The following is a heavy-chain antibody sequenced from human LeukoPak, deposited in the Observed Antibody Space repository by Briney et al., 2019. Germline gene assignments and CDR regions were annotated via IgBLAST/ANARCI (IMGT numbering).Heavy chain of an antibody. Sequence: SETLSLTCTVSGDSMSDSYWSWIRQPAGKGLEWIGRIYASGSTNYNPSLKSRVTLSVDTSSNQFSLTLSSVAAADTAVYHCARDIRSHNGPGGYYYYYMDVWGKGTTVTVSS. CDR3: ARDIRSHNGPGGYYYYYMDV. D-gene: IGHD2-8*01. J-gene: IGHJ6*03. V-gene: IGHV4-4*07. CDR1: GDSMSDSY. CDR2: IYASGST.